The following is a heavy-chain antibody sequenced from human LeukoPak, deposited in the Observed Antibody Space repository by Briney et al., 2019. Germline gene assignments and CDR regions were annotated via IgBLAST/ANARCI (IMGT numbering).Heavy chain of an antibody. D-gene: IGHD6-19*01. CDR1: GFTFSSYS. V-gene: IGHV3-21*01. CDR3: ARVNKYSSGWYY. Sequence: PGGSLRLSCAASGFTFSSYSMNWVRQAPGKGLEWVSSISSSSSYIYYADSAKGRFTISRDNAKNSLYLQMNSLRAEDTAVYYCARVNKYSSGWYYWGQGTLVTVSS. J-gene: IGHJ4*02. CDR2: ISSSSSYI.